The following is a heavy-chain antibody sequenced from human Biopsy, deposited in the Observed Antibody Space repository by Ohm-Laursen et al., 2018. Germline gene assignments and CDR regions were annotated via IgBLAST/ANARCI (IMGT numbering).Heavy chain of an antibody. CDR2: ISYTGYT. Sequence: SDTLSLTCTVSGGSFTGHYWSWIRQPPGKGLEWIGHISYTGYTSYNASLKSRVTISVDTSRNHFSLRLSSLTAADTAMYYCARDLYDFCGGCPFDPWGQGTLVTVS. CDR3: ARDLYDFCGGCPFDP. J-gene: IGHJ5*02. D-gene: IGHD3-3*01. CDR1: GGSFTGHY. V-gene: IGHV4-59*11.